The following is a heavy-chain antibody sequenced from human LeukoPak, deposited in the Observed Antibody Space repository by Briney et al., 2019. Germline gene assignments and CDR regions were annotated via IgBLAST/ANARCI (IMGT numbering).Heavy chain of an antibody. Sequence: GGSLRLSCSSSGFTFSSFAINWVRQAPGKGLEWVAVISDDGNNKYYAHSVKGRFTISRDNSKNTLYLQMNSLTPEDTALYYCARGYSPSGYDSKYEAIDSWGQGTLVTVSS. CDR2: ISDDGNNK. V-gene: IGHV3-30*04. CDR1: GFTFSSFA. J-gene: IGHJ4*02. D-gene: IGHD5-12*01. CDR3: ARGYSPSGYDSKYEAIDS.